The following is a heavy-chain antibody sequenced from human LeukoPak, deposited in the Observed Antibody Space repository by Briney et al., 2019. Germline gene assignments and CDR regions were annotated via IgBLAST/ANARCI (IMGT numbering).Heavy chain of an antibody. V-gene: IGHV3-9*01. J-gene: IGHJ4*02. CDR2: ISWNSGTI. CDR1: GFTFDDHA. CDR3: ASGGYYDFWSGPGY. D-gene: IGHD3-3*01. Sequence: PGRSLRLSCAASGFTFDDHAMHWVRQAPGKGLEWVSGISWNSGTIGYADSVRGRFTISRDDAKNSLYLQMNSLRAEDTAVYYCASGGYYDFWSGPGYWGQGTLVTVSS.